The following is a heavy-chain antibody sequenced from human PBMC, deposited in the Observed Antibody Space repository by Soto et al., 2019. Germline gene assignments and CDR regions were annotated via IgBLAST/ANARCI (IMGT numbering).Heavy chain of an antibody. J-gene: IGHJ4*02. CDR2: ISGSGGRT. V-gene: IGHV3-23*01. Sequence: GGSLRLSCAASRFTFSSYAMSWVRQAPGKGLEWVSGISGSGGRTYYADSVKGRFTISRDDSKNTLYLQMNSLRAEDTAVYYCAKYTSGYYDSGGYQTYLDYWGQGTLVTVSS. CDR3: AKYTSGYYDSGGYQTYLDY. CDR1: RFTFSSYA. D-gene: IGHD3-22*01.